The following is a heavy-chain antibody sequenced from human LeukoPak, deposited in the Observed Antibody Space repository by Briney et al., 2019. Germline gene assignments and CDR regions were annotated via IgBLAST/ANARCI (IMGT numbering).Heavy chain of an antibody. Sequence: PGGSLRLSCAATGFSFFNHAMSWVRQAPGKGLEWVSGISADGGGAYYADSVKGRFTISRDNSKNTLDMQMNSLRDEDTALYYCAKDYDGGRFWDYWGPGTLVTVSS. D-gene: IGHD4-23*01. CDR3: AKDYDGGRFWDY. CDR1: GFSFFNHA. J-gene: IGHJ4*02. V-gene: IGHV3-23*01. CDR2: ISADGGGA.